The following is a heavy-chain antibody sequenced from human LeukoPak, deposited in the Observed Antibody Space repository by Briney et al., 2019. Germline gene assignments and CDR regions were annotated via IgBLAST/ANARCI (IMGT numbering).Heavy chain of an antibody. V-gene: IGHV3-48*04. CDR3: ARGFTGSSTFDY. CDR1: GFTFSTYS. CDR2: ISVSSKSI. D-gene: IGHD6-6*01. J-gene: IGHJ4*02. Sequence: GGSLRLSCAASGFTFSTYSMSWVRQAPGKGLECVSYISVSSKSIDYADSVEGRFTISRDDAKNSLHLQMDSLRAEDTGLYYCARGFTGSSTFDYWGQGIVVTVSS.